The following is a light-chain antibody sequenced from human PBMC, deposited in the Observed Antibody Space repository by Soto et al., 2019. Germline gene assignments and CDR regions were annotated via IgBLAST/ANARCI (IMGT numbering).Light chain of an antibody. J-gene: IGKJ3*01. CDR1: QPIKTW. Sequence: DIQLTQSPASVSAAVGDRINISCRASQPIKTWLAWYQQKPGKGPKLLIYTASTLETGVPSRVSGRASGTDCSLSISSLQPAHAALYAGHQAGNFPFAYGPAAKV. CDR3: HQAGNFPFA. V-gene: IGKV1-12*02. CDR2: TAS.